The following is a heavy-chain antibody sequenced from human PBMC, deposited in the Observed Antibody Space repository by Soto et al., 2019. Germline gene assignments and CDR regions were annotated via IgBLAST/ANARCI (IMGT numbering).Heavy chain of an antibody. J-gene: IGHJ6*02. V-gene: IGHV3-15*01. CDR1: GLTFSNAW. Sequence: EVQLVESGGGLVKPGGSLRLACAASGLTFSNAWMSWVRQAPGKGLEWVGRIKSKTDGGTTDYAAPVKGRFTISRDDSKNTLYLQMNSLTTEDTAVYYCTISGSYRYYGMDVWGQGTTVTVSS. CDR2: IKSKTDGGTT. CDR3: TISGSYRYYGMDV. D-gene: IGHD1-26*01.